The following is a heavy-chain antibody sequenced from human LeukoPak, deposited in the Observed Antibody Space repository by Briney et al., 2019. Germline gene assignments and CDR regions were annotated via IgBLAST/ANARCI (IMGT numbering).Heavy chain of an antibody. CDR1: GYTFTSYG. CDR3: ARGPLWFGDFPNFDY. J-gene: IGHJ4*02. V-gene: IGHV1-18*01. CDR2: ISAYNGNT. Sequence: ASVKVSCKASGYTFTSYGISWVRQAPGQGLEWMGWISAYNGNTNYAQKLQGRVTMTTDTSTSTAYMELRSLRFDDTAVYYCARGPLWFGDFPNFDYWGQGTLVTVSS. D-gene: IGHD3-10*01.